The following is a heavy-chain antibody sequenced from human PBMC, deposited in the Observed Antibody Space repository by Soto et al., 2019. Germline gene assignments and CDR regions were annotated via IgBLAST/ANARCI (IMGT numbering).Heavy chain of an antibody. CDR3: ARYIPGVRYYGMDV. CDR1: GFTFSSYA. V-gene: IGHV3-23*01. J-gene: IGHJ6*02. CDR2: IGESGTPT. D-gene: IGHD2-2*01. Sequence: VQLLESGGGLVQPGGSLRLSCAASGFTFSSYAMKWVRQAPGKGLEWVSLIGESGTPTYYADSVKGRFTISRDNSGNTLFLEMYSLRAADTAVYYCARYIPGVRYYGMDVWGQGTTVTVSS.